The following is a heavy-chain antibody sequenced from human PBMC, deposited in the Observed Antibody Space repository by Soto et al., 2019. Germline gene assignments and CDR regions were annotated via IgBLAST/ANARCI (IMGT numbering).Heavy chain of an antibody. CDR1: GGSFSGYY. CDR2: INHSGST. Sequence: PSETLSLTCAVYGGSFSGYYLSWIRQPPGKGLEWIGEINHSGSTNYNPSLKSRVTISVDTSKNQFSLKLSSVTAADTAVYYCAKSYAFDIWGQGTMVTVSS. CDR3: AKSYAFDI. D-gene: IGHD3-16*02. V-gene: IGHV4-34*01. J-gene: IGHJ3*02.